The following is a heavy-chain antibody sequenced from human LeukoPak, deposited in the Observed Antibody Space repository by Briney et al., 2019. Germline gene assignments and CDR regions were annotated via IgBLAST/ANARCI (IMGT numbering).Heavy chain of an antibody. Sequence: GGSLRLSCAASGLTFRNYAMSWVRQAPGKGLEWVSAISGSGGSTYYADSVKGRFTISRDNSKNTLYLQMNSLRAEDTAVYYCAKEKDIVVVPAAIHLWGQGTLVTVSS. J-gene: IGHJ4*02. D-gene: IGHD2-2*02. CDR2: ISGSGGST. CDR1: GLTFRNYA. V-gene: IGHV3-23*01. CDR3: AKEKDIVVVPAAIHL.